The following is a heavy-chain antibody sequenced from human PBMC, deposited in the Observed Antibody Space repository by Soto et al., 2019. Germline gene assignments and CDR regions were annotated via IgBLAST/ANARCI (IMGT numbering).Heavy chain of an antibody. J-gene: IGHJ4*02. CDR2: IYDRGNT. Sequence: PSETLSLTCTVSGGSISSSSYYWGWIRQPPGKGLEWIGSIYDRGNTYYNPSLKSRVTISVDTSKNQFSLKLSSVTAADTAVYYCAREGGGYCSGGSCQVDYWGQGTLVTVSS. CDR1: GGSISSSSYY. V-gene: IGHV4-39*02. CDR3: AREGGGYCSGGSCQVDY. D-gene: IGHD2-15*01.